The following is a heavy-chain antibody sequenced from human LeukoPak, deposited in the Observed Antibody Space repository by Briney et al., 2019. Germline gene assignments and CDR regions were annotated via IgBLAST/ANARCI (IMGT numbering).Heavy chain of an antibody. Sequence: PSETLSLTCSVSGGSVTSGIYHWGWIRQSPGKGLEWIGSVYFDGGTHYNPSLQSRVTISIDTSKNQFSLRLSSVTAADTALYYCARVNASTEVYYWGQGTLVTVSS. V-gene: IGHV4-39*07. CDR2: VYFDGGT. CDR3: ARVNASTEVYY. J-gene: IGHJ4*02. CDR1: GGSVTSGIYH. D-gene: IGHD4-23*01.